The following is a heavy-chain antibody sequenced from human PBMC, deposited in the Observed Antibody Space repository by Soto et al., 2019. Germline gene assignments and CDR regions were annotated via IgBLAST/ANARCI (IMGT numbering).Heavy chain of an antibody. J-gene: IGHJ6*02. D-gene: IGHD3-22*01. Sequence: SEPLCLTCTVSGGSISSSGYYWGWIRQPPGKGLEGIGSIYYSGSTYYNPSLKSGVTISVDTSKNQFSLKLSSVTAADTAVYYCARRSGDSSGYYSYYYYYYGMDVWGQGTTVTVSS. CDR3: ARRSGDSSGYYSYYYYYYGMDV. V-gene: IGHV4-39*01. CDR1: GGSISSSGYY. CDR2: IYYSGST.